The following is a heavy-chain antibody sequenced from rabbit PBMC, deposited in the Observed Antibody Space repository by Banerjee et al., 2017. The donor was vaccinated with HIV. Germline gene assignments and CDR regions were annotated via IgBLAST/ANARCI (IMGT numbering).Heavy chain of an antibody. CDR1: GFSFSSSYW. J-gene: IGHJ4*01. CDR2: IYTSSGST. D-gene: IGHD4-1*01. Sequence: QEQLEESGGDLVKPEGSLTLTCTASGFSFSSSYWICWVRQAPGKGLEWIACIYTSSGSTWYANWAKGRFTISKTSSTTVTLQMTSLTAADTATYFCARNLPDITTSSALWGPGTLVTVS. CDR3: ARNLPDITTSSAL. V-gene: IGHV1S45*01.